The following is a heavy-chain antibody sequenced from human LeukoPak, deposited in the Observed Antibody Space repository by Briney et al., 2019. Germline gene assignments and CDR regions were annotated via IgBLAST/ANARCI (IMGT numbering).Heavy chain of an antibody. J-gene: IGHJ3*02. V-gene: IGHV3-30*14. Sequence: PGGALRLSCGASGFTFSRYVIHGVRQAPGKGQEWVAGIAYDGLKEFYAASVKGRLTISRDNSRNTVTLQMNSLPPEDTAVSYCARAPWVRSEADGFDIWGQGTMVTVSS. CDR1: GFTFSRYV. CDR2: IAYDGLKE. D-gene: IGHD3-16*01. CDR3: ARAPWVRSEADGFDI.